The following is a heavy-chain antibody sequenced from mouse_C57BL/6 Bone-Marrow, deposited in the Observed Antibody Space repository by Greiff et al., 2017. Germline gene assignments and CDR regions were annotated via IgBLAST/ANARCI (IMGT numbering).Heavy chain of an antibody. CDR1: GYTFTSHW. V-gene: IGHV1-56*01. CDR2: IFPGSGST. J-gene: IGHJ1*03. Sequence: QVQLKESGPELVRPGASVKISCKAPGYTFTSHWMQWVRQRPGQGLEWIGEIFPGSGSTYYNEKFKGKATFTADTSSNTAYMQLSSLTTEDSAIYYCAIYYGSRYWYFDVWGTGTTVTVSS. CDR3: AIYYGSRYWYFDV. D-gene: IGHD1-1*01.